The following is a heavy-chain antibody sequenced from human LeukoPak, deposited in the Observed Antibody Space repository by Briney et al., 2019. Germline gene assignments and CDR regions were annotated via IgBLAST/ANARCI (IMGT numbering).Heavy chain of an antibody. CDR2: IYYSGST. CDR1: GGSISSYY. D-gene: IGHD3-10*01. CDR3: ARRRASGRYYYYGMDV. V-gene: IGHV4-59*01. J-gene: IGHJ6*02. Sequence: PSETLSLTCTVSGGSISSYYWSWIRQPPGKGLEWIGYIYYSGSTNYNPSLKSRVTISVDTSKNQFSLKLSSVTAADTAVYYCARRRASGRYYYYGMDVWGQGTTVTVSS.